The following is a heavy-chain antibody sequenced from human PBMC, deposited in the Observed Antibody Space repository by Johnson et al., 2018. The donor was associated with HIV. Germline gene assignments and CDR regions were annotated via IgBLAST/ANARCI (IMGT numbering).Heavy chain of an antibody. CDR2: ISWNSGSI. CDR3: SRDPPYSGSTAAFDI. D-gene: IGHD1-26*01. CDR1: GFTFDDYA. Sequence: VQLVESGGGLVQPGRSLRLSCAASGFTFDDYAMHWVRQAPGKGLEWVSGISWNSGSIGYADSVKGRFTISRDNAKNSLYLQMNSLRAEDTAVYYCSRDPPYSGSTAAFDIWGQGTMVTVSS. V-gene: IGHV3-9*01. J-gene: IGHJ3*02.